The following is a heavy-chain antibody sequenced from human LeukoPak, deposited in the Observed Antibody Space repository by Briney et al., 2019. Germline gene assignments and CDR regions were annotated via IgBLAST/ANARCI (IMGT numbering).Heavy chain of an antibody. CDR1: GFTFSDYY. Sequence: GGSLRLSSAASGFTFSDYYMSWVRQAPGKGLEWVSVIYSGGSTYYADSVKGRFTISRDNSKNTLYLQMNSLRAEDTAVYYCARVGPGYYDSSGYSARAFDIWGQGTMVTVSS. V-gene: IGHV3-53*01. CDR2: IYSGGST. D-gene: IGHD3-22*01. J-gene: IGHJ3*02. CDR3: ARVGPGYYDSSGYSARAFDI.